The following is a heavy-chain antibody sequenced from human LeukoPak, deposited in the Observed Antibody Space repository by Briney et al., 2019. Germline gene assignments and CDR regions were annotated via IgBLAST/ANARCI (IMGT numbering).Heavy chain of an antibody. CDR1: GYTFTSYY. D-gene: IGHD3-3*01. CDR2: INPSGGST. CDR3: AREPEYYDLNEWAFDI. V-gene: IGHV1-46*01. J-gene: IGHJ3*02. Sequence: GASVKVSCKASGYTFTSYYMHWVRQAPGQGLEWMGIINPSGGSTSYAQKFQGRVTISVDTSKNQFSLKLSSVTAADTAVYYCAREPEYYDLNEWAFDIWGQGTMVTVSS.